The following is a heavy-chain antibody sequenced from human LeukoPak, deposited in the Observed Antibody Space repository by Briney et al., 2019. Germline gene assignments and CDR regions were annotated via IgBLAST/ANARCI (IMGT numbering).Heavy chain of an antibody. CDR3: ARLNYDILTGPFDY. V-gene: IGHV4-59*01. CDR1: GGSISSYY. D-gene: IGHD3-9*01. Sequence: PSETLSLTCTVSGGSISSYYWSWIRQPPGKGLEWIGYIYYSGSTNYNPSLKGRVTISVDTSKNQFSLKLSSVTAADTAVYYCARLNYDILTGPFDYWGQGTLVTVSS. J-gene: IGHJ4*02. CDR2: IYYSGST.